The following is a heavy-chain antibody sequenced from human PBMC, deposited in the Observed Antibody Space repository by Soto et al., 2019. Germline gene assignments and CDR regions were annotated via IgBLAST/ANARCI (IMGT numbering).Heavy chain of an antibody. Sequence: GASVKVSCKASGGTFSSYTISWVRQAPGQGLEWMGWISAYSGNTNYAQKLQGRVTMTTDTSTSTAYMELRSLRSDDTAVYYCARDGPMDRAFDIWGQGTMVTVSS. D-gene: IGHD3-10*01. V-gene: IGHV1-18*01. J-gene: IGHJ3*02. CDR1: GGTFSSYT. CDR3: ARDGPMDRAFDI. CDR2: ISAYSGNT.